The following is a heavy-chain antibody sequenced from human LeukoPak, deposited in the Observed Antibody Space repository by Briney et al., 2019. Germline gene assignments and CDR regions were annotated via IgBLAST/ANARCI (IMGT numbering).Heavy chain of an antibody. J-gene: IGHJ6*02. CDR1: GFTFSSFW. V-gene: IGHV3-7*01. CDR2: INQDGSEE. Sequence: QPGGSLRLSCAASGFTFSSFWMTWARQAPGKGLEWVATINQDGSEEYYMDSVKGRFTISRDNSKNSLSLQMNSLRAEDTAVYYCSRARGMDVLGQGTTVIVSS. CDR3: SRARGMDV.